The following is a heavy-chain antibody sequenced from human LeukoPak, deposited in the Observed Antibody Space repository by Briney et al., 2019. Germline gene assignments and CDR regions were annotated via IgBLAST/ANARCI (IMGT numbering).Heavy chain of an antibody. V-gene: IGHV3-74*01. CDR2: INSEGSST. J-gene: IGHJ4*02. CDR3: APLDFEYSGYDSLKY. D-gene: IGHD5-12*01. CDR1: GFTFSSYW. Sequence: GGSLRLSCAASGFTFSSYWMHWVRQAPGKGLVWVSRINSEGSSTSYADSVKGRFTISRDNAKNTLYLQMNSLRAEDTAVYYCAPLDFEYSGYDSLKYWGQGTLVTVSS.